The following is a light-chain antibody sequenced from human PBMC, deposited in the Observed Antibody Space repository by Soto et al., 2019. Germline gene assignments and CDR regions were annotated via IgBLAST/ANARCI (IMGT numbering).Light chain of an antibody. Sequence: DIQMTQSPSTLSGSVGDRFTITCRASQTISSWLAWYQQKPGKAPKLLIYKASTLKSGVPSRFSGSGSGTEFTLTISSLQPDDFATYYSQHYNSYSEAFGQGTKLELK. CDR2: KAS. CDR1: QTISSW. J-gene: IGKJ1*01. CDR3: QHYNSYSEA. V-gene: IGKV1-5*03.